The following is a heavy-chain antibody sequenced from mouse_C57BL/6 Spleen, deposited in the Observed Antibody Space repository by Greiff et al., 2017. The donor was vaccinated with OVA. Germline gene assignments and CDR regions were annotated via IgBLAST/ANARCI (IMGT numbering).Heavy chain of an antibody. CDR3: ARGLYDGYTRGPMDY. CDR2: ILPGSGNT. J-gene: IGHJ4*01. V-gene: IGHV1-9*01. CDR1: GYTFTGYW. Sequence: QVQLQQSGAELMKPGASVRLSCKATGYTFTGYWLEWVKQRPGHGLEWIGEILPGSGNTNYNEKFKGKATFPAEKSSNTAYMQLSSLTTEDSAIYYCARGLYDGYTRGPMDYWGQGTSVTVSS. D-gene: IGHD2-2*01.